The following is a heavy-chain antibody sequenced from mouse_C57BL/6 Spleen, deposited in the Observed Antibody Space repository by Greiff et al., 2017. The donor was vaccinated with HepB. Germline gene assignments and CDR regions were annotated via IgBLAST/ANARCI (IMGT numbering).Heavy chain of an antibody. CDR1: GFTFSDYG. CDR2: ISSGSSTI. D-gene: IGHD3-3*01. Sequence: EVKLMESGGGLVKPGGSLKLSCAASGFTFSDYGMHWVRQAPEKGLEWVAYISSGSSTIYYADTVKGRFTISRDNAKNTLFLQMTSLRSEDTAMYYCARLRSGTGYWGQGTTLTVSS. V-gene: IGHV5-17*01. CDR3: ARLRSGTGY. J-gene: IGHJ2*01.